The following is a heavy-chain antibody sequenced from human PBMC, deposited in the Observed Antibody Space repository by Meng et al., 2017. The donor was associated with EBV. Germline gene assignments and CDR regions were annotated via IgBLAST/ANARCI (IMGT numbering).Heavy chain of an antibody. CDR3: ASESGRGYTPDY. V-gene: IGHV1-69*01. Sequence: VQSAAEVKKLGSSVNVSCKTSGGPFRYYAISWVRQAPGQGLEWLGGFLPRLGAPNYAQKFHGRVKITADESTSTHYMDLSSLRSEDTAIYYCASESGRGYTPDYWGQGTLVTVSS. J-gene: IGHJ4*02. D-gene: IGHD3-10*01. CDR1: GGPFRYYA. CDR2: FLPRLGAP.